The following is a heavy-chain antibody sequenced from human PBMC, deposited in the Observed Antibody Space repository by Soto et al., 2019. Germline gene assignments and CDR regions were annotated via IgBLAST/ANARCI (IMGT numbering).Heavy chain of an antibody. CDR3: ARSGPYCGGDCYWSAVVTPYYYYGMDV. J-gene: IGHJ6*02. CDR2: INPSGGST. CDR1: GYTFTSYY. V-gene: IGHV1-46*01. D-gene: IGHD2-21*02. Sequence: ASVKVSCKASGYTFTSYYMHWVRQAPGQGLEWMGIINPSGGSTSYAQKFQGRVTMTRDTSTSTVYMELSSLRSEDTAVYYCARSGPYCGGDCYWSAVVTPYYYYGMDVWGQGTTVTVSS.